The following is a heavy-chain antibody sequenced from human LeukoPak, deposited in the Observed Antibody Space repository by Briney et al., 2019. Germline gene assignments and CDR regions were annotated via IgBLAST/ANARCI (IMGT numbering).Heavy chain of an antibody. CDR1: GGTFTSYA. CDR2: IIPIFGTA. Sequence: SVKVSCKASGGTFTSYAINWVRQAPGQGLEWMGGIIPIFGTANYAQKFQGRVTITADESTSTVYMELSSLRSEDTAVYYCARGRPYAFDIWGQGTMVTVSS. J-gene: IGHJ3*02. CDR3: ARGRPYAFDI. V-gene: IGHV1-69*13.